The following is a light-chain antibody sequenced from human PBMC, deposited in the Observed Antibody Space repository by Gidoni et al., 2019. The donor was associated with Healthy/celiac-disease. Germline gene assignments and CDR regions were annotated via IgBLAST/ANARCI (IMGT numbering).Light chain of an antibody. CDR1: QSVLYRSNNKNY. Sequence: IVLTQSPNSLAVSLGGRATINCKSSQSVLYRSNNKNYLGWYQQKPGQPPRVLIYWASTRESWVPDRFSSSASATDFNLPTSSLQAEDVAVYYCHQYYRSPLTFGRGTKVEIK. V-gene: IGKV4-1*01. J-gene: IGKJ4*01. CDR2: WAS. CDR3: HQYYRSPLT.